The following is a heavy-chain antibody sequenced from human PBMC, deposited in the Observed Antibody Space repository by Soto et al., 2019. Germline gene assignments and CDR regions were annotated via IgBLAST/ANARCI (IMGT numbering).Heavy chain of an antibody. J-gene: IGHJ4*02. CDR3: VKEEVSNYSLDY. Sequence: GGSLRLSCAASGLAFSNYAFHWVRPAPGKGLEWVAVISYDGSNKYYADSMRGRFTISRDNSRNTLYLQMNTLRPEDTAIYYCVKEEVSNYSLDYWGRGTLVTVSS. CDR2: ISYDGSNK. V-gene: IGHV3-30-3*01. D-gene: IGHD6-6*01. CDR1: GLAFSNYA.